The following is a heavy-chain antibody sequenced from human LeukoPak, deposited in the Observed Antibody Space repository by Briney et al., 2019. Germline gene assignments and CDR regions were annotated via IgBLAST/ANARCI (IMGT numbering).Heavy chain of an antibody. J-gene: IGHJ4*02. D-gene: IGHD6-19*01. CDR1: GGSISSGGYY. CDR2: IYHSGST. V-gene: IGHV4-30-2*01. Sequence: PSETLSLTCTVSGGSISSGGYYWSWIRQPPGKGLEWIGYIYHSGSTYYNPSLKSRVTISVDRSKNQFSLKLSSVTAADTAVYYCARDVRVDIAVAGTYFDYWGQGTLVTVSS. CDR3: ARDVRVDIAVAGTYFDY.